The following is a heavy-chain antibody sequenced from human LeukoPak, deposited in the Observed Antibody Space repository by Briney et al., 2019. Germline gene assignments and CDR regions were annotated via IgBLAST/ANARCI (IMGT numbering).Heavy chain of an antibody. CDR2: ISYDGSNK. V-gene: IGHV3-30-3*01. J-gene: IGHJ6*02. CDR3: ARWEWPMGDYYYYYGMDV. D-gene: IGHD3-3*01. Sequence: PGGSLRLSRAASGFTFSSYAMHWVRQAPGKGLEWVAVISYDGSNKYYADSVKGRFTISRDNSKNTLYLQMNSLRAEDTAVYYCARWEWPMGDYYYYYGMDVWGQGTTVTVSS. CDR1: GFTFSSYA.